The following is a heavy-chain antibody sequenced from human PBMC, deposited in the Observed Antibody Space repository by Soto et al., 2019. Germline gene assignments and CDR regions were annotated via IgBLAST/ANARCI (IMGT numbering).Heavy chain of an antibody. V-gene: IGHV1-2*02. CDR2: INPNSGGT. J-gene: IGHJ3*02. D-gene: IGHD6-13*01. Sequence: ASVNVSCKASGYTFTGDYLHWVRRAPWQGLEWMGWINPNSGGTNYAQKFQGRVTMTRDTSISTAYMELSRLRSDDTAVYYCAGRIAAVGYAFDIWGQGTMVTVSS. CDR1: GYTFTGDY. CDR3: AGRIAAVGYAFDI.